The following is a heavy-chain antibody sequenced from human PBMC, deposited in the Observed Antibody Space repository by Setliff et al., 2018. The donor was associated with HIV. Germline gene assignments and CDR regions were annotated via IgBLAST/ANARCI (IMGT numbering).Heavy chain of an antibody. CDR3: ARRRLVGYSFDH. Sequence: SETLSLTCTVSGGSVYTASYYWAWVRQPPGKGLEWIGTFYFGRTTYYNPSLESRVTLSVDTAKNQLSLKVTSVTAADTAIYYCARRRLVGYSFDHWGQGALVTVPQ. CDR2: FYFGRTT. CDR1: GGSVYTASYY. J-gene: IGHJ4*02. D-gene: IGHD6-25*01. V-gene: IGHV4-39*01.